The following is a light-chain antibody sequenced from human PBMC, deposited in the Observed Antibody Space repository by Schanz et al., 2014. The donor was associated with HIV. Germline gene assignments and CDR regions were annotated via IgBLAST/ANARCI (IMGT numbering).Light chain of an antibody. CDR1: QSVSSN. Sequence: MVMTQSPATLSVSPGERATLSCRASQSVSSNLAWYQQKPGQAPRLLIYGASSRATGIPDRFSGSGSGTDFTLTISGLEPEDFALYYCQQYATSPPTFGQGTKVEI. J-gene: IGKJ1*01. V-gene: IGKV3-20*01. CDR2: GAS. CDR3: QQYATSPPT.